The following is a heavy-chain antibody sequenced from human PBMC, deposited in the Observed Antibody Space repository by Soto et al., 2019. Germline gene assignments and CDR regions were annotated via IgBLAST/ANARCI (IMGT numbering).Heavy chain of an antibody. Sequence: ESGGDLVKPGGSLRLSCAASGFTVSNNYMSWVRQAPGKGLEWVSLIYSGGSTYYADSVKGRFTISRDSSKNTLYLQMNSLRAEDTAMYYCAAYSHKGYWGQGTLVTVSS. J-gene: IGHJ4*02. V-gene: IGHV3-66*01. CDR3: AAYSHKGY. CDR2: IYSGGST. D-gene: IGHD3-16*01. CDR1: GFTVSNNY.